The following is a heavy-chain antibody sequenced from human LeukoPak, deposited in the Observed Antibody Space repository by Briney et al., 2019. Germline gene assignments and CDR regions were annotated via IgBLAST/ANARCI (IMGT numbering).Heavy chain of an antibody. CDR2: IYTSGST. D-gene: IGHD2-15*01. Sequence: PSETLSLTCTVSGGSISSYYWSWIRQPPGKGLEWIGYIYTSGSTNYNPSLKSRFPISVDTSKNQFSLKLSSVTAADTAVYYCARIPGYCSGGSCYRGPGDWFDPWGQGTLVTVSS. CDR3: ARIPGYCSGGSCYRGPGDWFDP. CDR1: GGSISSYY. V-gene: IGHV4-4*09. J-gene: IGHJ5*02.